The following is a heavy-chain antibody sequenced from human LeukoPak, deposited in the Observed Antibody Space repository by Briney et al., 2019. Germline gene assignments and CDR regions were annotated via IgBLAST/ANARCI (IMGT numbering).Heavy chain of an antibody. CDR1: GFTFSSYG. V-gene: IGHV3-30*18. CDR3: AEDPYYYGSGSFDY. D-gene: IGHD3-10*01. J-gene: IGHJ4*02. CDR2: ISYDGSNK. Sequence: GGSLRLSCAASGFTFSSYGMHWVRQAPGKGLEWVAVISYDGSNKYYADSVKGRFTISRDNSKNTLYLQMNSLRAEDTAVYYCAEDPYYYGSGSFDYWGQGTLVTVSS.